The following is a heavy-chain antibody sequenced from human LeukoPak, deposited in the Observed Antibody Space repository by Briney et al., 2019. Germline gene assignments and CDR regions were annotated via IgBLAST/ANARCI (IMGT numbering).Heavy chain of an antibody. D-gene: IGHD5-18*01. CDR1: GGSISSGGYY. Sequence: PSQTLSLTCTVSGGSISSGGYYWSWIRQHPGKGLEWIGYIYYSGSTYYNPSLKSRVTISVDTSKNQFSLKLSSVTAADTAVYYCARSGYSYGYFLGKFDYWGQGTLVTVSS. CDR2: IYYSGST. J-gene: IGHJ4*02. CDR3: ARSGYSYGYFLGKFDY. V-gene: IGHV4-31*03.